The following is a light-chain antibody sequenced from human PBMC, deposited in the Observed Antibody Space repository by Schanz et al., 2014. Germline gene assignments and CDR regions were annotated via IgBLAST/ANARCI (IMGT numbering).Light chain of an antibody. CDR3: SSYAGNNIWV. J-gene: IGLJ3*02. Sequence: QSALTQPASVSGSPGQSITISCTGTSSDVGGYNYVSWYQQHPGKAPKLMIYGVTKRPSGVPDRFSGSKSGNTASLTVSGLQAEDEDDYYCSSYAGNNIWVFGGGTKLTVL. V-gene: IGLV2-8*01. CDR2: GVT. CDR1: SSDVGGYNY.